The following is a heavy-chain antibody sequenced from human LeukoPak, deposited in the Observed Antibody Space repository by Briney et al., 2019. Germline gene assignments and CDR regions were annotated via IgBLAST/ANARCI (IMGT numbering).Heavy chain of an antibody. D-gene: IGHD1-7*01. Sequence: GGSLRLSCAASGFTFSSSAMSWVRQAPGKGLEWVSAISGSGGSTYYADSVKGRFTISRDNSENTLYLQMNSLRAEDTAVYYCAKEGKTRNWNYYQAKPVYWGQGTLVTVSS. CDR2: ISGSGGST. V-gene: IGHV3-23*01. J-gene: IGHJ4*02. CDR3: AKEGKTRNWNYYQAKPVY. CDR1: GFTFSSSA.